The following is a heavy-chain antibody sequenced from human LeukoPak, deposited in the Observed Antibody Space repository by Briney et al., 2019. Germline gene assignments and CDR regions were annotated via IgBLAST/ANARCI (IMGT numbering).Heavy chain of an antibody. Sequence: SETLSLTCAVYGGSFSGYYWSWIRQPPGKGLEWIGEINHSGSTNYNPSLKSRVTISVDTSKNQFSLKLSSVTAADTAVYYCARVGVPRAYCGGDCYFATYYYGMDVWGQGTTVTVSS. V-gene: IGHV4-34*01. CDR1: GGSFSGYY. D-gene: IGHD2-21*02. J-gene: IGHJ6*02. CDR3: ARVGVPRAYCGGDCYFATYYYGMDV. CDR2: INHSGST.